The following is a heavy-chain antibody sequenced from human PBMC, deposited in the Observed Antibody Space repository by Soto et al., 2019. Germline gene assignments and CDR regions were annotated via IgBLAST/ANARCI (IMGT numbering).Heavy chain of an antibody. J-gene: IGHJ5*02. CDR3: ARQPTTGDTDLWFDP. Sequence: QLQLLESGPGLVKASETLSLTCSVSGGSISTSRSYWAWIRQPPGKGLEWLANIFYSGSTFYNPSLASRVSVSVDTSKSEFSLKLRSVTAADTAVYYCARQPTTGDTDLWFDPWGQGTRVTVSS. CDR1: GGSISTSRSY. V-gene: IGHV4-39*01. D-gene: IGHD2-21*01. CDR2: IFYSGST.